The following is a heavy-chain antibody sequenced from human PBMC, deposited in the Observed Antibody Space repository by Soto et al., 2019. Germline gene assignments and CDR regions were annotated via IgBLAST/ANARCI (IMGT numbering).Heavy chain of an antibody. CDR3: ARVRQLVDYYYYGMDV. CDR1: GDSVSSNSAA. V-gene: IGHV6-1*01. J-gene: IGHJ6*02. D-gene: IGHD6-13*01. CDR2: TYYRSKWYN. Sequence: SQTLSLTCAISGDSVSSNSAAWNWVRQSPSRGLEWLGRTYYRSKWYNDYAVSVKSRITINPDTSKNQFSLQLNSVTPEDTAVYYCARVRQLVDYYYYGMDVWGQGTTVTVS.